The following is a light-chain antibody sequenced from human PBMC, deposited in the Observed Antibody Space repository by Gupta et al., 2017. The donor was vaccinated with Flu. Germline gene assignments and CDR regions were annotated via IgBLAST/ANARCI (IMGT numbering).Light chain of an antibody. CDR1: QDIRTY. V-gene: IGKV1-9*01. Sequence: DIQLTQSPSFLSASVGDRVTITCRASQDIRTYFAWYQQKPGKAPELLIYGASTLQSGVPSRFSGRRSGTEFTLTISSLQPEDFATYYCQQVYLYPQTFGQGTKVEIK. J-gene: IGKJ1*01. CDR2: GAS. CDR3: QQVYLYPQT.